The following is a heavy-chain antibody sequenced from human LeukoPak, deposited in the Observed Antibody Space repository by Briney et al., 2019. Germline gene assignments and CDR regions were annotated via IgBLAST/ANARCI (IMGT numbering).Heavy chain of an antibody. D-gene: IGHD2-21*01. CDR2: ISPYSGNT. Sequence: ASVKVSCKASGYTFTSYGITWVRQAPGQGLEWMGWISPYSGNTNYAQKLQGRVTMTTDTSTSTAYMELRSLRSDDTAVYYCARDERLWGFDPWGQRTLVTVSS. V-gene: IGHV1-18*01. J-gene: IGHJ5*02. CDR1: GYTFTSYG. CDR3: ARDERLWGFDP.